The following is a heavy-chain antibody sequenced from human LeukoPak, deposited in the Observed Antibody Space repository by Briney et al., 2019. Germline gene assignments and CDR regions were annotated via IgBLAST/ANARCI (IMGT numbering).Heavy chain of an antibody. D-gene: IGHD1-1*01. V-gene: IGHV4-4*07. CDR1: GGSIGSYY. J-gene: IGHJ6*03. Sequence: PSETLSLTCTVSGGSIGSYYWSWIRQPAGKGLEWIGRIYTSGSTNYNPSLKSRVTMSVDTSKNQSSLKLSSVTAADTAVYYCARGTGVQGYYYYMDVWGKGTTVTVSS. CDR3: ARGTGVQGYYYYMDV. CDR2: IYTSGST.